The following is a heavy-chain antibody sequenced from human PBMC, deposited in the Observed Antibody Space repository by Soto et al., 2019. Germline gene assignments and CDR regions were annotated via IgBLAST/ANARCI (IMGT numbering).Heavy chain of an antibody. Sequence: QLQLQESGSGLVKPSQTLSLTCAVSGGSISSGGYSWSWIRQPPGKGLEWIGYVYHSGSTYYNPSLKGRVTISVGRSKNQFSLKLGSVTAAETAVYYCARGMGVYWYFDLWGRGTLVTVSS. CDR1: GGSISSGGYS. J-gene: IGHJ2*01. V-gene: IGHV4-30-2*01. CDR3: ARGMGVYWYFDL. D-gene: IGHD3-16*01. CDR2: VYHSGST.